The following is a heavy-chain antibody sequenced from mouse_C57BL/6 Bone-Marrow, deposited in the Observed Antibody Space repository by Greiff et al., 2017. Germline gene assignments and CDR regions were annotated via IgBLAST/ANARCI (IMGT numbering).Heavy chain of an antibody. Sequence: EVQLQESGPGLVKPSQSLSLTCSVTGYSITSGYYWNWIRQPPGNKLEWMGYISYDGSNNYNPSLKNRIPVTRDTSKNQLFLKLNSVTNEDTATYDCASNGYLSGFAYWGQGTLVTVSA. CDR2: ISYDGSN. V-gene: IGHV3-6*01. CDR3: ASNGYLSGFAY. J-gene: IGHJ3*01. D-gene: IGHD2-2*01. CDR1: GYSITSGYY.